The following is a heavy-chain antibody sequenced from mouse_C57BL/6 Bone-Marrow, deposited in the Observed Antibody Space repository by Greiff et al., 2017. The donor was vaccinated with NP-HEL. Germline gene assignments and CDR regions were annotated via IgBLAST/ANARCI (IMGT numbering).Heavy chain of an antibody. V-gene: IGHV1-75*01. CDR3: ARFTTVVEYYFDY. CDR2: IFPGSGST. J-gene: IGHJ2*01. D-gene: IGHD1-1*01. Sequence: VQLQQSGPELVKPGASVKISCKASGCTFTDYYINWVKQRPGQGLEWIGWIFPGSGSTYYNEKFKGKATLTVDKSSSTAYMLLSSLTSEDSAVYFCARFTTVVEYYFDYWGQGTTLTVSS. CDR1: GCTFTDYY.